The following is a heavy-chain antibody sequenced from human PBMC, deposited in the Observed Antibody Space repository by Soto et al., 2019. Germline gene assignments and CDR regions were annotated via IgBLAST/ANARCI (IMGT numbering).Heavy chain of an antibody. V-gene: IGHV3-74*03. CDR2: INSDGSST. CDR1: GFTFSSYW. D-gene: IGHD6-19*01. CDR3: TREIWYSSAA. J-gene: IGHJ4*02. Sequence: GGSLRLSCAASGFTFSSYWMHWVRQAPGKGLVWVSRINSDGSSTKYADSVKGRFTISRDNANNTLYLQMNSLRAEDTAMYYCTREIWYSSAAWGQGTLVTVSS.